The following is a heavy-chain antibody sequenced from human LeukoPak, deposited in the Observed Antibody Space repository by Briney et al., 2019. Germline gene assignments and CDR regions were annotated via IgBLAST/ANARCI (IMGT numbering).Heavy chain of an antibody. CDR2: ISSSSSYI. CDR3: ATHYGSGTYYVRYFDN. D-gene: IGHD3-10*01. J-gene: IGHJ4*02. Sequence: GGSLRLSRAASGFTFSSYSMNWVRQAPGKGLEWVSSISSSSSYIYYADSVKGRFTISRDNAKNSLYLQMNSLRAEDTAVYYCATHYGSGTYYVRYFDNWGQGTLVTVSS. V-gene: IGHV3-21*01. CDR1: GFTFSSYS.